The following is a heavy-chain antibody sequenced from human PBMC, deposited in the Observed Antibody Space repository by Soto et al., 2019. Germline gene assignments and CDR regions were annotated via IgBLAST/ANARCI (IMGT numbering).Heavy chain of an antibody. CDR3: ASSTTLTQFYGMGV. D-gene: IGHD4-17*01. Sequence: PSETLSLTCAVYGGSFSGYYWSWIRQPPGKGLEWIGEINHSGSTNYNPSLKSRVTISVDTSKNQFSPKLSSVTAADTAVYYCASSTTLTQFYGMGVWGQGTTVTVSS. J-gene: IGHJ6*02. CDR2: INHSGST. V-gene: IGHV4-34*01. CDR1: GGSFSGYY.